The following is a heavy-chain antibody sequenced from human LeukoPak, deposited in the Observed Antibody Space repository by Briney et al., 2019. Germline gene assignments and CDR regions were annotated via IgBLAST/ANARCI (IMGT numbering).Heavy chain of an antibody. V-gene: IGHV1-8*03. D-gene: IGHD2-2*01. CDR3: ARKWSGYCSSTSCPTLDY. CDR1: GYTFSSYD. Sequence: ASVKVSCKASGYTFSSYDINWVRQATGQGLEWMGWMNPNNGNTAYAQKFQGRVTITTDTSTSTAYMELRSLRSDDTAVYYCARKWSGYCSSTSCPTLDYWGQGTLVTVSS. CDR2: MNPNNGNT. J-gene: IGHJ4*02.